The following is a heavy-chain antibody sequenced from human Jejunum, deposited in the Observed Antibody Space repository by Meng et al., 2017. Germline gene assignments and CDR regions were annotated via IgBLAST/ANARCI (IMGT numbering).Heavy chain of an antibody. D-gene: IGHD7-27*01. V-gene: IGHV4-59*01. Sequence: SETLSLTCTVSGGSISTYYWSWIRQPPGNGLGWIGYIFYTGSTNYNPSLKSRVTISVDTSKNQLSLKLSSMTAADTAVYYCARSLNWVDAFDIWGQGTMVTVSS. J-gene: IGHJ3*02. CDR1: GGSISTYY. CDR3: ARSLNWVDAFDI. CDR2: IFYTGST.